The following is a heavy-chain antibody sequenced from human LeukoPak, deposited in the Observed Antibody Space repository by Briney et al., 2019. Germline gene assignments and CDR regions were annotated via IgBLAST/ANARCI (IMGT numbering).Heavy chain of an antibody. CDR3: ARQATGGPIDY. J-gene: IGHJ4*02. CDR1: GGSSSGRSYY. V-gene: IGHV4-39*01. CDR2: IYYSGNT. D-gene: IGHD2-8*02. Sequence: SETLSLTCTVSGGSSSGRSYYWGGIRQPPGKGLEWIGIIYYSGNTYYNPSLKRRVTIFVDTSKNQFSLNLTSVTAADTAVYYCARQATGGPIDYWGQGTLVTVSS.